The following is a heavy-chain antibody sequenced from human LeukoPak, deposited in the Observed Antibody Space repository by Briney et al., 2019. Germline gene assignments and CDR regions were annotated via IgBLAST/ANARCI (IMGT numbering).Heavy chain of an antibody. D-gene: IGHD3-3*01. Sequence: GGSLRLSCAASGSTFSSYGMHWVRQAPGKGLEWVAFIRYDGSNKYYADSVKGRFTISRDNSKNTLYLQMNSLRAEDTAVYYCAKDIRMDFWSGPMGYWGQGTLVTVSS. J-gene: IGHJ4*02. V-gene: IGHV3-30*02. CDR1: GSTFSSYG. CDR2: IRYDGSNK. CDR3: AKDIRMDFWSGPMGY.